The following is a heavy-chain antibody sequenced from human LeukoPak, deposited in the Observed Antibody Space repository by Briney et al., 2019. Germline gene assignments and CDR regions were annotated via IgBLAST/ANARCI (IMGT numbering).Heavy chain of an antibody. D-gene: IGHD3-22*01. V-gene: IGHV3-7*01. J-gene: IGHJ4*02. CDR2: IKQDGNEK. Sequence: GGSLRLSGAASGFTSSSYWMTWVRQAPGKGLEWVANIKQDGNEKYYVDSVKGRFTISRDNAKNSLYLQMNSLRAEDTAVYYCASGFDSRFFDKWGQGTLVTVSS. CDR1: GFTSSSYW. CDR3: ASGFDSRFFDK.